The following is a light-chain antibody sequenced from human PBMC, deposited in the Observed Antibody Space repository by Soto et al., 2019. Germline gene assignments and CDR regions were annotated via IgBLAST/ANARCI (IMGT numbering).Light chain of an antibody. CDR1: KSINNY. Sequence: DIQMTQSPSSLSASLGDRVTITCRASKSINNYLNWYQQKPGKAPNLLIHAATTLQSGVPSRFSGSGSGTSFALTIRGLQPEDFETYYCQESYSIFRTFGQGTKVDIK. J-gene: IGKJ1*01. CDR2: AAT. V-gene: IGKV1-39*01. CDR3: QESYSIFRT.